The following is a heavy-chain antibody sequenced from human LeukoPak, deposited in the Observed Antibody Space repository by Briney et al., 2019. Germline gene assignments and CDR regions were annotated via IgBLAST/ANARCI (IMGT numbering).Heavy chain of an antibody. CDR3: VKDPRGGYAYGYFDS. D-gene: IGHD5-18*01. CDR2: IAYDGSSK. V-gene: IGHV3-33*05. J-gene: IGHJ4*02. Sequence: PGRSLRLSCAASGFRFGSNGMHWVRQTPDKGLEWVAAIAYDGSSKYYGDSVKGRFTIPRDNPNNMVFLHMNSLRADDTALYYCVKDPRGGYAYGYFDSWGQGALVIVSS. CDR1: GFRFGSNG.